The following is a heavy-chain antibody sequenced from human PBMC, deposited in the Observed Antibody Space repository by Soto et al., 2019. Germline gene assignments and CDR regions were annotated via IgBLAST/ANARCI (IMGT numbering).Heavy chain of an antibody. V-gene: IGHV5-10-1*01. D-gene: IGHD6-13*01. CDR2: IDPSDSYT. CDR1: GYSFTSYW. Sequence: GESLKISCKGSGYSFTSYWISWVRQMPGKGLEWMGRIDPSDSYTNYSPSFQGYVTISTDKSISTAYLQWSSLKASDTAMYYCARTPFSGAAEVGGMDVWGQGTTVTVSS. J-gene: IGHJ6*02. CDR3: ARTPFSGAAEVGGMDV.